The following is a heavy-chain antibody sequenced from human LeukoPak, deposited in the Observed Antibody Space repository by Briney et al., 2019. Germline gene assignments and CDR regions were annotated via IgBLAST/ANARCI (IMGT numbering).Heavy chain of an antibody. CDR3: ARLHHDYGSGTYGGAYNYYMDV. J-gene: IGHJ6*03. CDR2: IYYTGST. CDR1: SGFISNY. Sequence: SETLSLTCSVSSGFISNYWTWIRQSPGKGLEWIGYIYYTGSTSYNPSLQSRVTISVDTSKNQFSLRLNPVTAADTAVYYCARLHHDYGSGTYGGAYNYYMDVWGKGTTVTVSS. D-gene: IGHD3-10*01. V-gene: IGHV4-59*01.